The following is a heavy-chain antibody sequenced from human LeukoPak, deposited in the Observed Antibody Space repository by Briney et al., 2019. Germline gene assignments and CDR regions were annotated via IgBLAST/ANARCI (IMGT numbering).Heavy chain of an antibody. D-gene: IGHD3-10*01. CDR2: IYYSGST. J-gene: IGHJ5*02. CDR3: ARARTGMFWFDP. Sequence: SQTLSLTRTVSGGSISSGGYYWSWIRQHPGKGLEWIGYIYYSGSTYYNPSLKSRVTISVDTSKNQFSLKLSSVTAADTAVYYCARARTGMFWFDPWGQGTLVTVSS. V-gene: IGHV4-31*03. CDR1: GGSISSGGYY.